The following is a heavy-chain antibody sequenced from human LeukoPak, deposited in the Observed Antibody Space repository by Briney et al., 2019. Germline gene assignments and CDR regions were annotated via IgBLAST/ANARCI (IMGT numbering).Heavy chain of an antibody. D-gene: IGHD6-13*01. CDR1: GGSISSNNYY. Sequence: SETLSLTCTVSGGSISSNNYYWGWIRQPPGKGLEWIGSIFYSGSTYYNPSLKSRVTISVDTSKNQFSLKLSSVTAADTAVYYCARGHSSSWYYFDYWGQGTLVTVSS. CDR3: ARGHSSSWYYFDY. CDR2: IFYSGST. J-gene: IGHJ4*02. V-gene: IGHV4-39*07.